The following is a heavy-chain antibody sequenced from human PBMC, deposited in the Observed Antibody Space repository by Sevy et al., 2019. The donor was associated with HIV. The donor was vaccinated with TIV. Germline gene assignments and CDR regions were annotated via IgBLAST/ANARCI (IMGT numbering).Heavy chain of an antibody. V-gene: IGHV3-23*01. CDR1: GFTFSNYA. Sequence: GGSLRLSCAASGFTFSNYAMSWVRQAPGKGLEWVSNFSFGCGKINYADSRNGRSTISRDNSKNTLHLQMNSLSAEDTALYYCASERCSKPHDYWGQGTLVTVSS. J-gene: IGHJ4*02. CDR2: FSFGCGKI. CDR3: ASERCSKPHDY. D-gene: IGHD2-2*01.